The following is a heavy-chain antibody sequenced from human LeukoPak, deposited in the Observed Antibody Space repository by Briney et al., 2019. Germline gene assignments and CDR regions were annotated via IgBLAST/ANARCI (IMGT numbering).Heavy chain of an antibody. CDR2: IYSGGST. J-gene: IGHJ5*02. D-gene: IGHD5-24*01. CDR1: GFTFSSYE. Sequence: GGSLRLSCAASGFTFSSYEMNWVRQAPGKGLEWVSVIYSGGSTYYADSVKGRFTISRDNSKNTLYLQMNSLRAEDTAVYYCAKDRLGWLHPGENWFDPWGQGTLVTVSS. V-gene: IGHV3-53*01. CDR3: AKDRLGWLHPGENWFDP.